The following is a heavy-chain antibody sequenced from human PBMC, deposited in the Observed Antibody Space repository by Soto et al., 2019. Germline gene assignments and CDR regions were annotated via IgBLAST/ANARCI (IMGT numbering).Heavy chain of an antibody. J-gene: IGHJ5*02. Sequence: GASVKVSCKASGYTFTSYAMHWVRQAPGQSLEWMGWVHGGNDNRAYAQKFQGRVTITRDTSASTAYMELSSLRSEDTAVYYCARSAEPATTYNWYDPWGQGTLVTVSS. CDR2: VHGGNDNR. D-gene: IGHD1-26*01. CDR3: ARSAEPATTYNWYDP. CDR1: GYTFTSYA. V-gene: IGHV1-3*01.